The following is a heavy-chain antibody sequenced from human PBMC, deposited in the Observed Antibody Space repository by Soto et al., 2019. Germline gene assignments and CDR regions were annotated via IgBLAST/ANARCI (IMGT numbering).Heavy chain of an antibody. CDR1: GFTFTNYW. J-gene: IGHJ4*02. V-gene: IGHV3-74*01. CDR2: IDGVGTGT. CDR3: TTGFEY. Sequence: EVQLVQSGGGSVQPGGSLRLSCAASGFTFTNYWMHWVRQVPGKGLVWVSRIDGVGTGTSYSDSVRGRFTISRDNAENTLYLQMNSLRAEDTAVYYCTTGFEYCGQGTLVTVSS.